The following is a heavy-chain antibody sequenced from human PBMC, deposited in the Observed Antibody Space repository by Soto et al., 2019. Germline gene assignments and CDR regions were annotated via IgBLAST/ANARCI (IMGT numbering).Heavy chain of an antibody. V-gene: IGHV1-69*06. Sequence: GASVKVSCKASGGTFSSYAISWVRQAPGQGLEWMGGIIPIFGTANYAQKFQGRVTITADKSTSTAYMELSSLRSEDTAVYSCARDLNTYYDSSGYPQDYWGQGTLVTVSS. J-gene: IGHJ4*02. CDR2: IIPIFGTA. CDR1: GGTFSSYA. CDR3: ARDLNTYYDSSGYPQDY. D-gene: IGHD3-22*01.